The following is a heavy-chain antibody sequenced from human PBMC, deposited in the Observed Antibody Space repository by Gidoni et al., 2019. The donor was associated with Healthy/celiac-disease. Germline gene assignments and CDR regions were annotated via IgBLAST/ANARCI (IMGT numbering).Heavy chain of an antibody. CDR3: TRRKDGFDP. V-gene: IGHV3-73*01. D-gene: IGHD2-15*01. CDR2: IRSKANRYAT. Sequence: EVQLVESGGGLVQPGGSLKLSCAASGFTFSGSAMHWVRQASGKGLEWVGRIRSKANRYATAYAASVKGRFTISRDDSKNTAYLQLNSLKTEDTAVYYCTRRKDGFDPWGQGTLVTVSS. J-gene: IGHJ5*02. CDR1: GFTFSGSA.